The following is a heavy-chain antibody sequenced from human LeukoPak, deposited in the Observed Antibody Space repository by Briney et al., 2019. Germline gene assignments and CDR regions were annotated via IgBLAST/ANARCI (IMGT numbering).Heavy chain of an antibody. V-gene: IGHV3-7*03. CDR2: IKQDGSEK. Sequence: GGSLRLSCAASGFTFSSYWMSWVRQAPGKGLEWVANIKQDGSEKYYVDSVKGRFTISRDNAKNSLYLQMNSLRAEDTAVYYCTRERRYYYYGMDVWGQGTMVTVSS. CDR1: GFTFSSYW. CDR3: TRERRYYYYGMDV. D-gene: IGHD3-16*01. J-gene: IGHJ6*02.